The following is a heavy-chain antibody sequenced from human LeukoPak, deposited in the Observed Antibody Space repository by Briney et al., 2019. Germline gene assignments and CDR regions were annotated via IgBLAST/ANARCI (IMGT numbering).Heavy chain of an antibody. D-gene: IGHD6-19*01. CDR1: GFSFSGSW. J-gene: IGHJ4*02. Sequence: PGGSLRLSCTASGFSFSGSWMSWVRQAPGKGPEWVATIKPDGVEKFHVDSVGGRFTVSRDNARNSLYLQMNSLRAEDTAVYYCARGSAWGGDYWGQGTLVTVSS. CDR3: ARGSAWGGDY. V-gene: IGHV3-7*04. CDR2: IKPDGVEK.